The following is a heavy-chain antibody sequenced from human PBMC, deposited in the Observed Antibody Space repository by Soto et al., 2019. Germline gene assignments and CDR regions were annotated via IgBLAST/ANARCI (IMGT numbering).Heavy chain of an antibody. V-gene: IGHV3-23*01. CDR3: AQTWGSYREVFDY. CDR1: GFTFSSHL. CDR2: ISGIGGGGST. J-gene: IGHJ4*01. D-gene: IGHD3-16*02. Sequence: PGGSLRLSCAASGFTFSSHLVHWVRQAPGQGLEWVSGISGIGGGGSTFYTDSVKGRFTISRDNSKNTLYLQMSSLRVEDTAIYYCAQTWGSYREVFDYWGHGTLVTVSS.